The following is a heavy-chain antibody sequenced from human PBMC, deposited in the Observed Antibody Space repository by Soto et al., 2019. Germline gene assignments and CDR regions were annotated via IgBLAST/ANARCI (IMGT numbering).Heavy chain of an antibody. J-gene: IGHJ4*02. D-gene: IGHD3-9*01. Sequence: QVQLVESGGGVVQPGRSLRLSCAASGFTFSSYGMHWVRQAPGKGLEWVAVISYDGSNKYYADSVKGRFTISRDNSKNTLYLQMNSLRAEDTAVYYCAKDDQVGGYFDWGQGTLVTVSS. CDR3: AKDDQVGGYFD. CDR2: ISYDGSNK. CDR1: GFTFSSYG. V-gene: IGHV3-30*18.